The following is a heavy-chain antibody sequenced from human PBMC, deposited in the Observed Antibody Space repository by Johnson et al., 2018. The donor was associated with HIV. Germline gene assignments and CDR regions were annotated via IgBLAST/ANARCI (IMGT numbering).Heavy chain of an antibody. CDR3: ARDAQEWELWGDGAFDI. J-gene: IGHJ3*02. D-gene: IGHD1-26*01. V-gene: IGHV3-20*04. CDR2: INWNGGST. CDR1: GFTFDDYG. Sequence: VLLLESGGGVVRPGGSLRLSCAASGFTFDDYGISWVRQAPGKGLELVSGINWNGGSTGYADSVTGRFTISRDNAKNSLYLQINSLRAEDTALYYCARDAQEWELWGDGAFDIWGQGTMVTVSS.